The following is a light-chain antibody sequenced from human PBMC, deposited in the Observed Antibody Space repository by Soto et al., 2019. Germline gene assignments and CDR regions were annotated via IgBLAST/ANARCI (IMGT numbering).Light chain of an antibody. V-gene: IGLV2-14*01. CDR3: SSFSRSSTPYV. CDR1: SSDVGGYEY. Sequence: QSVLTQPASVSGSPGQSITISCTGTSSDVGGYEYVSWYQQHPGKAPKLMIFEVNSRPSGVSNRFSGSKSGNTASLTISGLQTEDEADYYCSSFSRSSTPYVFGTGTKVTVL. J-gene: IGLJ1*01. CDR2: EVN.